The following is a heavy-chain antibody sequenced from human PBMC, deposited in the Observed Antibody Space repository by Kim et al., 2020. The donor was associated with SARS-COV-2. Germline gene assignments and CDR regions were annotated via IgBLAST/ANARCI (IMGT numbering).Heavy chain of an antibody. Sequence: SENLSLTCTVSGGSISSSSYYWGWIRQPPGKGLEWIGSIYYSGSTYYNPSLKSRVTISVDTSKNQFSLKLSSVTAADTAVYYCARLGIAANRDYWGQGTLVTVSS. J-gene: IGHJ4*02. CDR2: IYYSGST. V-gene: IGHV4-39*01. CDR3: ARLGIAANRDY. CDR1: GGSISSSSYY. D-gene: IGHD6-13*01.